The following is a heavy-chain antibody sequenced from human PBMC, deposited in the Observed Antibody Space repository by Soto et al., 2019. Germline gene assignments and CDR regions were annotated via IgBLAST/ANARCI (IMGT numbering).Heavy chain of an antibody. Sequence: QVQLVQSGAEVKKPGASVKVSCKASGYTFNSYAISWVRQAPGQGLEWMGWISAYNGNTNYAQMPQGRVTMTTDTSTSTAYMELRSLRSDDTAGYYCARDLAAGTCDYWGQGTLVTVSS. D-gene: IGHD6-13*01. V-gene: IGHV1-18*01. CDR1: GYTFNSYA. CDR2: ISAYNGNT. CDR3: ARDLAAGTCDY. J-gene: IGHJ4*02.